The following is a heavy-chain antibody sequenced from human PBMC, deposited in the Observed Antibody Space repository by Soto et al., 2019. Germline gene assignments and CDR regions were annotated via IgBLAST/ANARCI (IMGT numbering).Heavy chain of an antibody. CDR2: MYHSGST. CDR3: ARADYGGDVYAFDI. J-gene: IGHJ3*02. Sequence: PSETLSLTCAVSGGSISSGGYSWSWIRQPPGKGLEWIGYMYHSGSTYYNPSLKSRVTISIDRSKNQFSLKLSSVTAADTAVYYCARADYGGDVYAFDIWGQGTMVTVSS. D-gene: IGHD4-17*01. V-gene: IGHV4-30-2*01. CDR1: GGSISSGGYS.